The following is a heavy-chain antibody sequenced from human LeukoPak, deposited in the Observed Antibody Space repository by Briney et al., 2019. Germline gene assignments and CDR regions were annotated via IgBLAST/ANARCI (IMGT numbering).Heavy chain of an antibody. CDR3: ANLRGSGSSYFDS. J-gene: IGHJ4*02. Sequence: GGSLRLSCAASGFTFSTYVMSWVRQAPGKGLEWVLTISASGIGTYYADSVKGRFTVSRDNSKNTLYLQMNSLRAEDTAVYFCANLRGSGSSYFDSWGQGTLVTVSS. CDR2: ISASGIGT. CDR1: GFTFSTYV. V-gene: IGHV3-23*01. D-gene: IGHD3-10*01.